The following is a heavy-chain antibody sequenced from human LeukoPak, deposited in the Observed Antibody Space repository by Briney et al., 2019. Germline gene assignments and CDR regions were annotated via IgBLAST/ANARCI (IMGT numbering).Heavy chain of an antibody. CDR3: ARDPSNYYDSSGYYYDFDY. V-gene: IGHV6-1*01. Sequence: SQTLSLTCAISGDSVSSNSAAWHWIRQSPSRGLEWLGRTYYKSKWYNDYAVSVKSRLTINPDTSKNQFSLQLNSVTPEDTAVYYCARDPSNYYDSSGYYYDFDYWGQGTLVTVSS. CDR1: GDSVSSNSAA. J-gene: IGHJ4*02. D-gene: IGHD3-22*01. CDR2: TYYKSKWYN.